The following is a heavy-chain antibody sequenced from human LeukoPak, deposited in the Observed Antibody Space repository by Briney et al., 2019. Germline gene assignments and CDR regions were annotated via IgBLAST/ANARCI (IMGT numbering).Heavy chain of an antibody. CDR3: ATGQVLKLVQLERPTLGGFDP. CDR1: GGTFSDYD. J-gene: IGHJ5*02. V-gene: IGHV1-69*06. D-gene: IGHD1-1*01. Sequence: SVKVSCKASGGTFSDYDFSWVRQGPGQGLEWMGGIIPIFGTANYAQKFQGRVTITADKSTSTVYMELSSLRFEDTAIYYCATGQVLKLVQLERPTLGGFDPWGQGTLVTVSS. CDR2: IIPIFGTA.